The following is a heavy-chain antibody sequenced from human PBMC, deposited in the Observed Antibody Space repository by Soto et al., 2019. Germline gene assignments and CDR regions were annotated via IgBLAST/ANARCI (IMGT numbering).Heavy chain of an antibody. D-gene: IGHD2-2*02. V-gene: IGHV4-59*01. CDR2: IYYSGST. J-gene: IGHJ4*02. CDR1: GGSISSYY. Sequence: PSETLSLTCTVSGGSISSYYWSWIRQPPGKGLEWIGYIYYSGSTNYNPSLKSRVTISVDTSKNQFSLKLSSVTAADTAVYYCASLYPFDYWGQGTLVTVSS. CDR3: ASLYPFDY.